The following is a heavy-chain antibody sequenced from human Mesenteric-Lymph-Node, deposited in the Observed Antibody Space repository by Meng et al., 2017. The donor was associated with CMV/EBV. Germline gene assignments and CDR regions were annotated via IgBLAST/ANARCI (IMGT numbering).Heavy chain of an antibody. CDR2: ISWNSGNI. CDR1: GFTFHEYA. J-gene: IGHJ4*02. V-gene: IGHV3-9*01. D-gene: IGHD3-22*01. CDR3: AKAHYDRSGYLDY. Sequence: GGSLRLSCATSGFTFHEYAMHWVRQAPGKGLEWVSGISWNSGNIGYADSVKGRFTISRDNAKDFLYLQMNSLRPEDTALYYCAKAHYDRSGYLDYWGQGTLVTVSS.